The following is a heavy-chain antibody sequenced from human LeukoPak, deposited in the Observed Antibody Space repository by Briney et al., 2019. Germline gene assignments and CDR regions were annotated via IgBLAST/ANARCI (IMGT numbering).Heavy chain of an antibody. CDR2: ITSSSSYI. D-gene: IGHD3-10*01. J-gene: IGHJ4*02. CDR1: GFTFSSYN. CDR3: ARAGGDY. V-gene: IGHV3-21*06. Sequence: GGSLRLSCAASGFTFSSYNMNWVRQAPGKGLEWVSSITSSSSYIYYADSVKGRFTISRDNAKNSLYLQMDSLRVEDTAEYYCARAGGDYWGQGTLVTVSS.